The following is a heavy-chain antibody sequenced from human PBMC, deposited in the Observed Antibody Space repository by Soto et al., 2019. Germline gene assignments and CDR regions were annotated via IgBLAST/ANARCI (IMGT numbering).Heavy chain of an antibody. D-gene: IGHD2-15*01. J-gene: IGHJ5*02. Sequence: QVQLVESGGGLVKPGGSLRVSCAASGFSFSDYYMTWIRQAPGKGLEWVSYISGSGDNIHYADSVKGRFTISRDNANNSLYLQMDSLRVEDTAVYYCARGACITCYYDDWFDTWGQGTLGTVSS. CDR2: ISGSGDNI. CDR1: GFSFSDYY. V-gene: IGHV3-11*01. CDR3: ARGACITCYYDDWFDT.